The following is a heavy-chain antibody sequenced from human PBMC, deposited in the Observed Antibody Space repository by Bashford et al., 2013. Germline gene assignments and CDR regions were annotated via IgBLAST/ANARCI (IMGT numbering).Heavy chain of an antibody. Sequence: VRQAPGKGLEYVSAIVYSGGTTYYADSVRGRFTISRDNSKNTLFLQMSSLRAEDTAVYYCVKAAGSGSLTNWYFDRWGRGTLVTVSS. CDR2: IVYSGGTT. J-gene: IGHJ2*01. D-gene: IGHD3-10*01. V-gene: IGHV3-64D*06. CDR3: VKAAGSGSLTNWYFDR.